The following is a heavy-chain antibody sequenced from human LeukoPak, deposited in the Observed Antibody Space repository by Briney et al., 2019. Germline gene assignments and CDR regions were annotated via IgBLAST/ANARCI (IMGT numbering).Heavy chain of an antibody. CDR1: GFTFSDYY. V-gene: IGHV3-11*04. CDR3: AGYSSGWFGAFHT. CDR2: ISSSGGTI. J-gene: IGHJ3*02. D-gene: IGHD6-19*01. Sequence: KPGGSLRLSCAASGFTFSDYYMNWIRQAPGKGLEWISYISSSGGTIYYADSVKGRFTISRDNAKNSLYLQMNSLRAEDTAVYYCAGYSSGWFGAFHTWGQGTMVTVSS.